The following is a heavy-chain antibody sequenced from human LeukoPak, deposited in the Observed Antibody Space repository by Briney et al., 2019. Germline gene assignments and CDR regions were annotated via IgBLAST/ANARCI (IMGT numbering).Heavy chain of an antibody. CDR1: GGSISSYY. Sequence: SETLSLTCTVSGGSISSYYWSWIRQPPGKGLEWIGYIYYSGSTNYNPSLKSRVTISVDTSENQFSLKLSSVTAADTAVYYCARELRYYDSSGYNYFDYWGQGTLVTVSS. V-gene: IGHV4-59*01. CDR3: ARELRYYDSSGYNYFDY. CDR2: IYYSGST. J-gene: IGHJ4*02. D-gene: IGHD3-22*01.